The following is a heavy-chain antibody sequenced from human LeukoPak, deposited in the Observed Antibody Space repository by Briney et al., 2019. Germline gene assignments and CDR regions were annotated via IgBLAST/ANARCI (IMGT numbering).Heavy chain of an antibody. CDR2: IRYDGSNK. Sequence: PGGSLRLSCAASGFTFSNYGMHWVRQAPGKGLEWVAFIRYDGSNKYYADSVKGRFTISRDNAKNSLYLQMNSLRAEDTAVYYCARTAYCGGDCYSGYYYYYMDVWGKGTTVTISS. D-gene: IGHD2-21*02. V-gene: IGHV3-30*02. CDR1: GFTFSNYG. CDR3: ARTAYCGGDCYSGYYYYYMDV. J-gene: IGHJ6*03.